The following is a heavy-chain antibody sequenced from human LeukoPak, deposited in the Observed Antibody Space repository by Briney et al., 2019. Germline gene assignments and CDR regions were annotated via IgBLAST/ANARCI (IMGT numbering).Heavy chain of an antibody. CDR1: GFTFSSYG. CDR2: ISRSGTTT. D-gene: IGHD6-13*01. J-gene: IGHJ4*02. Sequence: GGSLRLSCAASGFTFSSYGMSWIRQAPGKGLEWISYISRSGTTTFYADSLKGRFTISRDNARKIVFLQMNSLRVDDTAVYYCARDGDGGIAAAYWGQGTLVTVSS. V-gene: IGHV3-48*04. CDR3: ARDGDGGIAAAY.